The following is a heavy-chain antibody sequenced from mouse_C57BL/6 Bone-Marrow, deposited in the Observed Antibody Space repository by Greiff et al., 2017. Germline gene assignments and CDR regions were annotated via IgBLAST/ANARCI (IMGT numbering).Heavy chain of an antibody. Sequence: QVQLQQSGPELVKPGASVKISCKASGYAFSSSWMNWVKQRPGKGLEWIGRIYPGDGDTNYNGKFKGKATLTADKSSSTAYMQLSSLTSEDSAVYFCARNLYYDYDGYYFDYWGQGTTLTVSS. CDR3: ARNLYYDYDGYYFDY. D-gene: IGHD2-4*01. CDR2: IYPGDGDT. V-gene: IGHV1-82*01. CDR1: GYAFSSSW. J-gene: IGHJ2*01.